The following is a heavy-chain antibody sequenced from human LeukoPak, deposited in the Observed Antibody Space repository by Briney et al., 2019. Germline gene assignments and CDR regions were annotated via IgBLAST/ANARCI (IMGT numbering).Heavy chain of an antibody. V-gene: IGHV3-74*01. CDR2: INSDGSST. CDR3: ASAVAGTGDFDY. Sequence: GGSLRLSCAASGFTFSSYWMHWVRHAPGKGLVWVSRINSDGSSTSYADSVKGRFTISRDNAKNTLYLQMNSLRAEDTAVYYCASAVAGTGDFDYWGQGTLVTVSS. CDR1: GFTFSSYW. D-gene: IGHD6-19*01. J-gene: IGHJ4*02.